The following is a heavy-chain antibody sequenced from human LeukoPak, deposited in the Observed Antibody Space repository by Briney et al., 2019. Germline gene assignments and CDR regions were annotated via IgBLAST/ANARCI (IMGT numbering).Heavy chain of an antibody. V-gene: IGHV4-39*01. Sequence: KPSETLSLTCTVSGXSISSSSYYWGWIRQPPGKGLEWIGSIYYSGSTYYNPSLKSRVTISVDTSKNQFSLKLSSVTAADTAVYYCARGERTFDYWGQGTLVTVSS. CDR3: ARGERTFDY. CDR2: IYYSGST. J-gene: IGHJ4*02. CDR1: GXSISSSSYY. D-gene: IGHD1-26*01.